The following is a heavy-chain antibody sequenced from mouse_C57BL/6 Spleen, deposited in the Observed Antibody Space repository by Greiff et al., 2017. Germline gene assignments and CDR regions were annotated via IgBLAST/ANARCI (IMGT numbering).Heavy chain of an antibody. V-gene: IGHV1-81*01. Sequence: VQGVESGAELARPGASVKLSCKASGYTFTSYGISWVKQRTGQGLEWIGEIYPRSGNTYYNEKFKGKATLTADKSSSTAYMELRSLTSEDSAVYFCARRGYYDYDWYFDVWGTGTTVTVSS. D-gene: IGHD2-4*01. CDR1: GYTFTSYG. CDR2: IYPRSGNT. CDR3: ARRGYYDYDWYFDV. J-gene: IGHJ1*03.